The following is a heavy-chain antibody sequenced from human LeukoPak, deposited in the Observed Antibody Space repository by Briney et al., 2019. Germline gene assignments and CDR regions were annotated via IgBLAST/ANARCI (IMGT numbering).Heavy chain of an antibody. CDR1: GFTFSSYS. CDR3: ARQRTIVVVPAAIGPRDYYYGMDV. J-gene: IGHJ6*02. Sequence: GGSLRFSCAASGFTFSSYSMNWVRQAPGKGLEWVSSISSSSSYIYYADSVKGRFTISRDNAKNSLYLQMNSLRAEDTAVYYCARQRTIVVVPAAIGPRDYYYGMDVWGQGTTVTVSS. CDR2: ISSSSSYI. V-gene: IGHV3-21*01. D-gene: IGHD2-2*02.